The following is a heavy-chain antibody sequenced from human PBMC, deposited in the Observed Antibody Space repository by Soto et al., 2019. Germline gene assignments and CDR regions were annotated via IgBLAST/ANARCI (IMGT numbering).Heavy chain of an antibody. CDR1: GFSVSSNY. CDR2: SYSGGNT. Sequence: EVHLVESGVGLIQPGGSLRLSCAASGFSVSSNYMSWVRQAPGKGLEWVSSSYSGGNTYYADSVKGRFTISRDDFKNTFYLQMNSLRAEDTATYYCARGYGAGSYFSDDWGQGTLVTVSS. V-gene: IGHV3-53*01. CDR3: ARGYGAGSYFSDD. D-gene: IGHD3-10*01. J-gene: IGHJ4*02.